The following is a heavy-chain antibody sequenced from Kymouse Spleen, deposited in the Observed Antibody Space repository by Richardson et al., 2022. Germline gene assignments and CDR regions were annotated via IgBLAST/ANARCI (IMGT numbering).Heavy chain of an antibody. J-gene: IGHJ3*02. CDR1: GFTFSNAW. CDR3: TTYSGSPSDAFDI. V-gene: IGHV3-15*01. CDR2: IKSKTDGGTT. D-gene: IGHD1-26*01. Sequence: EVQLVESGGGLVKPGGSLRLSCAASGFTFSNAWMSWVRQAPGKGLEWVGRIKSKTDGGTTDYAAPVKGRFTISRDDSKNTLYLQMNSLKTEDTAVYYCTTYSGSPSDAFDIWGQGTMVTVSS.